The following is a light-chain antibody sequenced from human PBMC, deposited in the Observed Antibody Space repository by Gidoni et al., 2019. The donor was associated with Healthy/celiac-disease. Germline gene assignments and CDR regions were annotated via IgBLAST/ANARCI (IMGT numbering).Light chain of an antibody. CDR2: DAH. CDR3: QQRSNWTPSIT. V-gene: IGKV3-11*01. J-gene: IGKJ5*01. CDR1: QSVSSY. Sequence: IVLTQSPATLSLSPGERATLSCRASQSVSSYLACYQQKPGQAPRLLIYDAHNRATGIPARFSGSGSGTDFTLTISSLEPEDFEVYYCQQRSNWTPSITFGQXTRLEIK.